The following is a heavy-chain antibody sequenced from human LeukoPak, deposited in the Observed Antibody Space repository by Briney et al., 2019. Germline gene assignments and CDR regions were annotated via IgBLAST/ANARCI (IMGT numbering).Heavy chain of an antibody. D-gene: IGHD3-9*01. CDR1: GGSISSSSDD. Sequence: SETLSLTCTVSGGSISSSSDDWGWIRQPPGKGLEWGGRIYYRVSTSYHPSLKTRVTISVDTSKNQFSLKLSSVTAADKAVYYCARHGFDILTGFYNWFDPWGQGTLVTVSS. CDR2: IYYRVST. CDR3: ARHGFDILTGFYNWFDP. V-gene: IGHV4-39*01. J-gene: IGHJ5*02.